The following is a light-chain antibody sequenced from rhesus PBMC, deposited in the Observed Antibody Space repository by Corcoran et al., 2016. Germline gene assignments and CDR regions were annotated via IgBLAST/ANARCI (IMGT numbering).Light chain of an antibody. Sequence: DVAMIQSPLSLPVTLGQPASIFCRSSQSLLHSNGNTYLSWIQQRPGQSPRRLIYKVSNRDSGVPARFSGSGARTDFTLEISRVEAEDVGVYFCMEGTHRPRSFGQGTTVEIK. V-gene: IGKV2-58*01. CDR1: QSLLHSNGNTY. CDR3: MEGTHRPRS. J-gene: IGKJ2*01. CDR2: KVS.